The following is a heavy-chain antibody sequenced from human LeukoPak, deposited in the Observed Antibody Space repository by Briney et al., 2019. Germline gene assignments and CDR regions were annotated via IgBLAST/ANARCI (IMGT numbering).Heavy chain of an antibody. J-gene: IGHJ5*02. CDR1: GYTFTSYA. Sequence: ASVKVSCKASGYTFTSYAMNWVRQAPGQGLEWMGWINTNTGNPTYAQGFTGRFVFSLDTSVSTAYLQISSLKAEDTAVYYCARGAIVVVVVATDNWFDPWGQGTLVTVSS. CDR2: INTNTGNP. D-gene: IGHD2-15*01. V-gene: IGHV7-4-1*02. CDR3: ARGAIVVVVVATDNWFDP.